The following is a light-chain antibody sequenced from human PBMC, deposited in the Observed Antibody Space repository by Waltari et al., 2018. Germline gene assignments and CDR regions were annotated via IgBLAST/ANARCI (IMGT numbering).Light chain of an antibody. CDR1: QSVRNY. J-gene: IGKJ2*01. CDR3: QHRHNWPPTFT. CDR2: DAS. Sequence: EIVLTQSPATLSLSPGDRATLSCRASQSVRNYLAWYRPKPGQAPRLLIEDASERAPGIPARFSGSGSGTDFTLTISSLEPDDFAVYYCQHRHNWPPTFTFGQGTKLEVK. V-gene: IGKV3-11*01.